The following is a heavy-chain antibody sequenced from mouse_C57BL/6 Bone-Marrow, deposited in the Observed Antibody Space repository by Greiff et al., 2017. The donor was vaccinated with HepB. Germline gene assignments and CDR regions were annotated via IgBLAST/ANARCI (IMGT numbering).Heavy chain of an antibody. V-gene: IGHV5-4*03. D-gene: IGHD1-1*01. J-gene: IGHJ1*03. Sequence: EVMLVESGGGLVKPGGSLKLSCAASGFTFSSYAMSWVRQTPEKRLEWVATISDGGSYTYYPDNVKGRFTISRDNAKNNLYLQMSHLKSEDTAMYYCARGGVVAKSYWYFDVWGTGTTVTVSS. CDR1: GFTFSSYA. CDR2: ISDGGSYT. CDR3: ARGGVVAKSYWYFDV.